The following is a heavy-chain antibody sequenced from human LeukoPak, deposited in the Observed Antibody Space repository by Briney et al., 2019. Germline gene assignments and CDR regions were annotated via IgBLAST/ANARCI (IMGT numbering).Heavy chain of an antibody. V-gene: IGHV3-7*03. J-gene: IGHJ4*02. D-gene: IGHD4-17*01. CDR2: IRQDASEK. Sequence: GGSLRLSCAASRFTFSNFWMSWVRQAPGKGLEWVANIRQDASEKYYLDSVKGRFTISRDNAKNSLYLQMNSLRAEDTALYYYARWREGTDDYGDSGGYWGQGTLVTVSS. CDR1: RFTFSNFW. CDR3: ARWREGTDDYGDSGGY.